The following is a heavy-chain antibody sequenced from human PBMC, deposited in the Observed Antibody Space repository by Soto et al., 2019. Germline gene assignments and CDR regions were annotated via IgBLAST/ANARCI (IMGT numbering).Heavy chain of an antibody. V-gene: IGHV3-30-3*01. CDR3: ARDDEDGSYCDLGY. D-gene: IGHD3-10*01. Sequence: QVQLVESGGGVVQPGRSLRLSCAASGFTISNYIMHWVRQAPGKGLVRVAMILHDGNNKYYADSVKGRFTISRDNSKNTLYLQMNSLRTEDTAMYYCARDDEDGSYCDLGYWGQGTLVTVSS. J-gene: IGHJ4*02. CDR1: GFTISNYI. CDR2: ILHDGNNK.